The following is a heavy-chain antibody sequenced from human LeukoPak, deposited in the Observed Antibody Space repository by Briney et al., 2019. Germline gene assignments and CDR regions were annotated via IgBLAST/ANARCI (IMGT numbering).Heavy chain of an antibody. Sequence: GGSLRLSCAASGFTFSNYAMSWVRQAPGKGLEWVSTISGSGGSTYYADSVKGRFTISRDNAKNSLYLQMNSLRAEDTAVYYCASEVEQWLHWGQGTLVTVSS. CDR1: GFTFSNYA. V-gene: IGHV3-23*01. CDR2: ISGSGGST. J-gene: IGHJ4*02. D-gene: IGHD6-19*01. CDR3: ASEVEQWLH.